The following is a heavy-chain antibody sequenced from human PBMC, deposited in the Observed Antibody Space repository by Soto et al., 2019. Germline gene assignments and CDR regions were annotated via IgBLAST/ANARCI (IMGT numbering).Heavy chain of an antibody. CDR3: ARHSYYYDSSGYSEYDY. D-gene: IGHD3-22*01. CDR2: IYYSGST. Sequence: PSETLSLTCTVSGGSISSYYWSWIRQPPGKGLEWIGYIYYSGSTNYNPSLKSRVTISVDTSKNQFSLKLSSVTAADTAVYYCARHSYYYDSSGYSEYDYWGQGTLVTVSS. J-gene: IGHJ4*02. CDR1: GGSISSYY. V-gene: IGHV4-59*08.